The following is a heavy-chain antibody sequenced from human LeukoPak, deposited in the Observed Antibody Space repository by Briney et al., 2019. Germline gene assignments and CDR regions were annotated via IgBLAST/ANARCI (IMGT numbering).Heavy chain of an antibody. D-gene: IGHD3-22*01. J-gene: IGHJ5*02. CDR2: ISWNSGSI. CDR1: GFTFDDYA. V-gene: IGHV3-9*01. Sequence: GGSLRLSCAASGFTFDDYAMHWVRQAPGKGLEWVSGISWNSGSIGYADSVKGRFTISRDNAKNSLYLQMNSLRAEDTASYYCAKDRVTDDSSGYFWFDPWGQGTLVTVSS. CDR3: AKDRVTDDSSGYFWFDP.